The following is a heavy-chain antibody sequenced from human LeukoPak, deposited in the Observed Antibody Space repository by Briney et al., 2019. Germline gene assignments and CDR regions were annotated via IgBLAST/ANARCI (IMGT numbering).Heavy chain of an antibody. CDR2: IGGVAGSA. CDR1: GFTFSSYA. Sequence: GGSLRLSCAASGFTFSSYAMGWVRQAPGKGLEWVSGIGGVAGSAYYADSVKGRFTISRDNSNNTLYLQMNSLRVEDTAAYYCAKDRGDGSNRDGFFDYWGQGTLVTVSS. CDR3: AKDRGDGSNRDGFFDY. V-gene: IGHV3-23*01. J-gene: IGHJ4*02. D-gene: IGHD5-24*01.